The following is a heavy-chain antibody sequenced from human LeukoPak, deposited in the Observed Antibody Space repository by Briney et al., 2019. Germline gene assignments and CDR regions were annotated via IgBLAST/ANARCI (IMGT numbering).Heavy chain of an antibody. CDR2: INSDGSST. CDR1: GFTFSSYW. J-gene: IGHJ4*02. V-gene: IGHV3-74*01. Sequence: GGSLRLSCEASGFTFSSYWMHWVRQVPGKGLVWVSRINSDGSSTSYADSVKGRFTISRDNAKNTLYLQMNSLRAEDTAVHYCARDKFGELNPFVDYWGQGTLVTVSS. CDR3: ARDKFGELNPFVDY. D-gene: IGHD3-10*01.